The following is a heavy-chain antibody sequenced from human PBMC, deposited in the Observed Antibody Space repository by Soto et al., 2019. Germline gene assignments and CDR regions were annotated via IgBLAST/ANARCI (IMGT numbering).Heavy chain of an antibody. D-gene: IGHD3-3*01. V-gene: IGHV4-34*01. CDR2: INHSGST. J-gene: IGHJ6*02. CDR1: GGSFSGYY. Sequence: PXATLSLTCAVYGGSFSGYYWSWIRQPPGKGLEWIGEINHSGSTNYNPSLKSRVTISVDTSKNQFSLKLSSVTAADTAVYYCARFTWSKGMDVWGQGTTVTV. CDR3: ARFTWSKGMDV.